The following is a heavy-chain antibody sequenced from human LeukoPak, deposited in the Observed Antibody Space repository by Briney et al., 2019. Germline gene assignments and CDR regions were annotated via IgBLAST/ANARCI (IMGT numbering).Heavy chain of an antibody. V-gene: IGHV4-38-2*01. D-gene: IGHD5-18*01. CDR1: GYSISSGYY. Sequence: PSETLSLTCAVSGYSISSGYYWGWIRQPPGKGLEWIGNIYHSGSAYYNPSLKSRVTMSVDTSKNQFSLKLSSVTAADTAVYYCARHVGYSYAYVDYSGQGTLVTVSS. CDR3: ARHVGYSYAYVDY. CDR2: IYHSGSA. J-gene: IGHJ4*02.